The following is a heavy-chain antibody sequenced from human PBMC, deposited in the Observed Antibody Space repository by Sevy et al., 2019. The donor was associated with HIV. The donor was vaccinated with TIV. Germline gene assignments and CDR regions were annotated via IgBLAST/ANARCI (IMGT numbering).Heavy chain of an antibody. D-gene: IGHD2-15*01. CDR2: VNPSGGST. CDR1: GYTFTSYY. V-gene: IGHV1-46*01. CDR3: ARGSGGRSGWFDP. J-gene: IGHJ5*02. Sequence: ASVKVSCKASGYTFTSYYMNWVRQAPGQGLEWTGIVNPSGGSTSYAQKFQGRVTMTRDTSTSTVYMELSRLRSEDTAVYYCARGSGGRSGWFDPWGQGTLVTVSS.